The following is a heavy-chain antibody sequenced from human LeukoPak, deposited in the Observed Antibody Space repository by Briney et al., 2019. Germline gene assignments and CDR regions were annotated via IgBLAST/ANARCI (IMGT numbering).Heavy chain of an antibody. D-gene: IGHD6-13*01. CDR3: ARPRTASWYDFDY. Sequence: GGSLRLSCAASGFTFRSYWMAWVRQAPGKGLEWVANIKEDGSEKYYVDSVVGRFTISRDNAKNSLYMQMNSLRAEDAAVYYCARPRTASWYDFDYWGQGTLVTVSS. V-gene: IGHV3-7*01. CDR2: IKEDGSEK. CDR1: GFTFRSYW. J-gene: IGHJ4*02.